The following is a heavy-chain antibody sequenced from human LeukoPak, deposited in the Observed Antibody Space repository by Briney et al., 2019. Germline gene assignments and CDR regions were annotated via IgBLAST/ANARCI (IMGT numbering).Heavy chain of an antibody. D-gene: IGHD3-22*01. Sequence: SVKVSCKASGGTFSSYAISWVRQAPGQGLEWMGGIIPIFGTANYAQKFQGRVTITTDESTSTAYMELSSLRSEDTAVYYCAGGGASGYVFDYWGQGTLVTVSS. CDR3: AGGGASGYVFDY. CDR2: IIPIFGTA. J-gene: IGHJ4*02. V-gene: IGHV1-69*05. CDR1: GGTFSSYA.